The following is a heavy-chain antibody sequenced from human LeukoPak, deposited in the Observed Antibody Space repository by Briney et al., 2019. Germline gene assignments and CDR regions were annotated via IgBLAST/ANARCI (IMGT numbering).Heavy chain of an antibody. J-gene: IGHJ4*02. V-gene: IGHV1-69*13. CDR1: GYTFTGYY. CDR3: ALRELGWLSDY. Sequence: SVKVSCKASGYTFTGYYRHWVRQAPGQGLEWMGGIIPIFGTANYAQKFQGRVTITADESTSTAYMELSSLRSEDTAVYYCALRELGWLSDYWGQGTLVTVSS. CDR2: IIPIFGTA. D-gene: IGHD3/OR15-3a*01.